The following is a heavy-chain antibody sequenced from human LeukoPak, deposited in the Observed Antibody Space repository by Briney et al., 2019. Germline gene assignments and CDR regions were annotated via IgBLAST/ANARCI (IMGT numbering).Heavy chain of an antibody. Sequence: PGGSLRLSCAASGFTFSSYWMSWVRRAPGKGLEWVADIKQDGSEKYYVDSVKGRFTISRDNAKNSLYLQMNSLRAEDTAVYYCARDQEYSSAFDYWGQGTLVTVSS. V-gene: IGHV3-7*01. J-gene: IGHJ4*02. CDR1: GFTFSSYW. CDR2: IKQDGSEK. CDR3: ARDQEYSSAFDY. D-gene: IGHD5-18*01.